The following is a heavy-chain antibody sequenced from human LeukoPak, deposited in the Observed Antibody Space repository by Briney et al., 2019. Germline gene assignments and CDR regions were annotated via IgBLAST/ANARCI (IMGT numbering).Heavy chain of an antibody. CDR2: ISGSGGST. V-gene: IGHV3-23*01. Sequence: GGSLRLSCAASGFTFSCYAMSWVRQAPGKGLEWVSAISGSGGSTYYADSVKGRFTISRDNSKNTLYLQMNSLRAEDTAVYYCARSIVGATPFDPWGQGTLVTVSS. CDR3: ARSIVGATPFDP. D-gene: IGHD1-26*01. CDR1: GFTFSCYA. J-gene: IGHJ5*02.